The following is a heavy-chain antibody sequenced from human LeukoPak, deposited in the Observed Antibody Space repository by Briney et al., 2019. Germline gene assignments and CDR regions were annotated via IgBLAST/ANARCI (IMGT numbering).Heavy chain of an antibody. CDR2: INPNSGGT. V-gene: IGHV1-2*06. J-gene: IGHJ4*02. D-gene: IGHD3-3*01. Sequence: ASVKVSCKASGYTFTSYYMHWVRQAPGQGLEWMGRINPNSGGTNYAQKFQGRVTMTRDTSISTAYMELSRLRSDDTAVYYCARSGRGAFGVVMNKYYFDYWGQGTLVTVSS. CDR1: GYTFTSYY. CDR3: ARSGRGAFGVVMNKYYFDY.